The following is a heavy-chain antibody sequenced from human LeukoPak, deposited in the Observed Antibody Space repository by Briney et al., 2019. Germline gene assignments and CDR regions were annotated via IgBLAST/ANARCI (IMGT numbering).Heavy chain of an antibody. CDR2: INPSIAST. CDR1: GYAFTTHY. D-gene: IGHD3/OR15-3a*01. J-gene: IGHJ3*02. V-gene: IGHV1-46*01. Sequence: ASVKVSCKASGYAFTTHYIHWVRQAPGQGLEWMGIINPSIASTTYAQKFQGRITMTRDTSTSTVYMELSSLRSEDTALYFCARLSGLIDAFDIRGQGTVVTVSS. CDR3: ARLSGLIDAFDI.